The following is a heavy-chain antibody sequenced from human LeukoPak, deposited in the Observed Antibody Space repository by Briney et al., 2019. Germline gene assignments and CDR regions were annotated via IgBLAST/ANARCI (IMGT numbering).Heavy chain of an antibody. CDR3: ARGWTVRDWYFDL. D-gene: IGHD4-17*01. CDR2: ISSSGSTI. V-gene: IGHV3-48*03. CDR1: GFTFSSYE. J-gene: IGHJ2*01. Sequence: AGGSLRLSCAASGFTFSSYEMNWVRQAPGRGLEWVSHISSSGSTIYYADSVKGRFTISRDNAKNSLYLQMNSLRVEDTAVYYCARGWTVRDWYFDLWGRGTLVTVSS.